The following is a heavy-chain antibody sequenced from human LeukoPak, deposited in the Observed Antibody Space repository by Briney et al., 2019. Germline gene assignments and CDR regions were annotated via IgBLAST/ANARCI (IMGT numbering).Heavy chain of an antibody. CDR3: ATTRYDAFDI. Sequence: GGSLRLSCAASGFSLSSCAMNWVRQAPGKGLEWVSVITDSGGITYYADSVKGRFTISRDNSKNTLYLQMNSLRAEDTAVYYCATTRYDAFDIWGQGTMVTVSS. CDR1: GFSLSSCA. V-gene: IGHV3-23*01. J-gene: IGHJ3*02. D-gene: IGHD4-17*01. CDR2: ITDSGGIT.